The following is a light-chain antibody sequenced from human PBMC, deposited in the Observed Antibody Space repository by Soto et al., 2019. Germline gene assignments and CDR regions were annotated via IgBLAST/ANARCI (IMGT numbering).Light chain of an antibody. CDR1: QSVSSSSY. CDR3: RQYGSGPSYT. J-gene: IGKJ2*01. CDR2: GAS. V-gene: IGKV3-20*01. Sequence: EIVLTQSPGTLSLSPGERATLSCRASQSVSSSSYLDWYQQKTGQAPRLLIYGASSRATGVPDRFSGSGSATDFSLAISSLEPEDFAVYYCRQYGSGPSYTFGQGTKLEIK.